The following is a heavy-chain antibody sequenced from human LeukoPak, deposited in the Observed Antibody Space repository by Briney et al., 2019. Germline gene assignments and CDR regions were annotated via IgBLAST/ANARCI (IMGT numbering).Heavy chain of an antibody. V-gene: IGHV3-21*01. CDR1: GFTFSSYS. D-gene: IGHD6-6*01. J-gene: IGHJ4*02. CDR3: AKVSVAARFPDY. Sequence: GGSLRLSCAASGFTFSSYSMNWVRQAPGKGLEWVSSISSSSSYIYYADSVKGRFTISRDNAKNSLYLQMNSMRAEDTAVYYCAKVSVAARFPDYWGQGTLVTVSS. CDR2: ISSSSSYI.